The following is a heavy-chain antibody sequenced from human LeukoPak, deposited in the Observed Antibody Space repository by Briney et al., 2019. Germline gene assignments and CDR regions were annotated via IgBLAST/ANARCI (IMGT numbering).Heavy chain of an antibody. CDR3: ARQTEWLRLLSFDY. V-gene: IGHV4-39*01. J-gene: IGHJ4*02. Sequence: PSATLSLTRTVSGPSISSSSYYSAWIRQPPGKGLERFGSIYYSGSTYYNPSLKSRVTIAVDTSKNQFSLKLSSVTAADTAVYYCARQTEWLRLLSFDYWGQGTLVTVSS. CDR2: IYYSGST. D-gene: IGHD5-12*01. CDR1: GPSISSSSYY.